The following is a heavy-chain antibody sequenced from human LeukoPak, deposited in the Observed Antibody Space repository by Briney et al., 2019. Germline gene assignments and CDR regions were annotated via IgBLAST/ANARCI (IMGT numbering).Heavy chain of an antibody. Sequence: VASVKLSCKASGYTFTSYGISWVRQAPGQGLEWMGWISAYNGNTNYAQKLKGRVTITTDTSTSTSYMRLRSLGSDDTAVYYCARDLYYDMLSPTLYYGMDVWGQGTTVTVSS. D-gene: IGHD3-9*01. V-gene: IGHV1-18*01. CDR1: GYTFTSYG. CDR2: ISAYNGNT. J-gene: IGHJ6*02. CDR3: ARDLYYDMLSPTLYYGMDV.